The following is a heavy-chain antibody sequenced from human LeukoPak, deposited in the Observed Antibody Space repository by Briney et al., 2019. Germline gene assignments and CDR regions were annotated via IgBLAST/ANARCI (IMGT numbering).Heavy chain of an antibody. CDR3: ASLAIGYCTNGVRYDY. CDR2: INPSGGST. Sequence: GASVKVSCKASGYTFTSYYMHWVRQAPGQGLEWMGIINPSGGSTSYAQKFQGRVTMTRDTSTSTVYMELSSLRSEDTAVYYCASLAIGYCTNGVRYDYWGQGTLVTVSS. D-gene: IGHD2-8*01. CDR1: GYTFTSYY. V-gene: IGHV1-46*01. J-gene: IGHJ4*02.